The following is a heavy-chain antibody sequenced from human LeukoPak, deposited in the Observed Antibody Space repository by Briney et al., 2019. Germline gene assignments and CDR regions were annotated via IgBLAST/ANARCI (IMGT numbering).Heavy chain of an antibody. CDR2: IKWNSGKI. D-gene: IGHD3-10*01. V-gene: IGHV3-9*01. Sequence: PGGSLRLSCAASGFTFDDYAMPWVRQAPGKGLEWVSGIKWNSGKIGYADSVKGRFIISRDNAKNSLYLQMNSLRAEDTALYYCAKDHGSGSYWSYFNYWGQGTLVTVSS. CDR1: GFTFDDYA. CDR3: AKDHGSGSYWSYFNY. J-gene: IGHJ4*02.